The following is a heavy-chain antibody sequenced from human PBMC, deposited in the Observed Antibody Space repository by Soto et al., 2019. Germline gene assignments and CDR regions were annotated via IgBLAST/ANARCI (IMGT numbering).Heavy chain of an antibody. CDR3: ARGQSWVPPLKLSGMDV. Sequence: PSETLSLTCTVSGASISGFYWSWIRKSAGKGLEWIGRIYATGTTDYNPSLKSRVMMSVDTSKKQFSLKLSSVTAADTAVYYCARGQSWVPPLKLSGMDVWGQGTTVTVSS. CDR1: GASISGFY. J-gene: IGHJ6*02. V-gene: IGHV4-4*07. CDR2: IYATGTT. D-gene: IGHD2-15*01.